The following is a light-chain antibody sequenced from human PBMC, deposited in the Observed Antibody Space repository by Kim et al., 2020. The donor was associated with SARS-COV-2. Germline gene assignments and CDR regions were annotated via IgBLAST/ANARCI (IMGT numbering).Light chain of an antibody. J-gene: IGKJ1*01. V-gene: IGKV3-11*01. CDR2: DGS. Sequence: PAENAPPPCSASPGVGSQLPWYQQKPGRPPRLVIYDGSDRATGIPARFSGSGSGTDFTLTISSLEPEDFAVYFCQQRRQWPVTFGRGTRVDIK. CDR1: PGVGSQ. CDR3: QQRRQWPVT.